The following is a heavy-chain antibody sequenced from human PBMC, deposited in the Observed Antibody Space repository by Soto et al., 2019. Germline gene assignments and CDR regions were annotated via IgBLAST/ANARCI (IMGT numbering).Heavy chain of an antibody. V-gene: IGHV1-2*04. J-gene: IGHJ3*02. Sequence: ASVKVSCKASGYTFTGYYMHWVRQAPGQGLEWMGWINPNSGGTNYAQKFQGWVTMTRDTSISTAYMELSRLRSDDTAVYYCARASLSGRDAFDIWGQGTMATVSS. CDR2: INPNSGGT. CDR3: ARASLSGRDAFDI. CDR1: GYTFTGYY. D-gene: IGHD1-26*01.